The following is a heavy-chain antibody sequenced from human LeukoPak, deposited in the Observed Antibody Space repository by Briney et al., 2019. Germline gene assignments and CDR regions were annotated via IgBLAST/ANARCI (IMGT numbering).Heavy chain of an antibody. Sequence: RGASVKVSCKASGYTFTGYYMHWVRQAPGQGLEGMGWINPNSGGTNHAQKFQGRVTMTRDTSISTAYMELSRLRSDDTAVYYCARSGGYDSGLDAFDIWGQGTMVTVSS. CDR3: ARSGGYDSGLDAFDI. V-gene: IGHV1-2*02. CDR2: INPNSGGT. CDR1: GYTFTGYY. J-gene: IGHJ3*02. D-gene: IGHD5-12*01.